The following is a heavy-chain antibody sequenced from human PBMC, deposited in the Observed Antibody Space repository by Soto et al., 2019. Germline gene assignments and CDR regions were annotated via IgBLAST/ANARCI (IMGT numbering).Heavy chain of an antibody. CDR2: IYYSGST. Sequence: SDTLSLTSTVSGGSILSYYWGWIRQPPGKGLEWIGYIYYSGSTNYNPSLKSRVTISVDTSKNQFSLKLSSVTAADTAVYYCASISDHYDILTGFGMDVWGQGTTVT. V-gene: IGHV4-59*08. CDR3: ASISDHYDILTGFGMDV. J-gene: IGHJ6*02. D-gene: IGHD3-9*01. CDR1: GGSILSYY.